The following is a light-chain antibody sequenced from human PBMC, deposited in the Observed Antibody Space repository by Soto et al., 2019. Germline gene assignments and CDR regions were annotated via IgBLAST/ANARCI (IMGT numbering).Light chain of an antibody. J-gene: IGKJ2*01. V-gene: IGKV1-33*01. CDR2: DAS. Sequence: DIQLTQSPSSLSASVGDRVTITCQASQAIITYLNWFQQRPGKAPKLLIYDASHLETGVPSRFSGSGSGTAFTLTISSLQPEDVGTYYCQHYYNVPRTFGQGTKVEIK. CDR1: QAIITY. CDR3: QHYYNVPRT.